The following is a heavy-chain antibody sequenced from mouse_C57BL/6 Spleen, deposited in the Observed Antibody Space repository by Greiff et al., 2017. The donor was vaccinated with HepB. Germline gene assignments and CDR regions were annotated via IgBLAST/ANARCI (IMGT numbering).Heavy chain of an antibody. Sequence: EVQLVESGGGLVKPGGSLKLSCAASGFTFSSYAMSWVRQTPEKRLEWVATISDGGSYTYYPDNVKGRFTISRDNAKNNLYLQMSHLKSEDTAMYYCAREDAYLDYWGQGTTLTVSS. CDR1: GFTFSSYA. CDR3: AREDAYLDY. CDR2: ISDGGSYT. J-gene: IGHJ2*01. V-gene: IGHV5-4*01.